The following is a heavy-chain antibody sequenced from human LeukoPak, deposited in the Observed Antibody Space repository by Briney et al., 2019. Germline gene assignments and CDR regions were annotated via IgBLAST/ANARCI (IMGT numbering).Heavy chain of an antibody. CDR1: GGSISSYY. D-gene: IGHD3-10*01. V-gene: IGHV4-59*01. Sequence: SETLSLTCTVSGGSISSYYWSWIRQPPGKGLEWIGYIYYSGSTNYNPSLKSRVTMSVDTSKNQFSLKLSSVTAADTAVYYCAREPYGSGIDYWGQGTLVTVSS. CDR3: AREPYGSGIDY. J-gene: IGHJ4*02. CDR2: IYYSGST.